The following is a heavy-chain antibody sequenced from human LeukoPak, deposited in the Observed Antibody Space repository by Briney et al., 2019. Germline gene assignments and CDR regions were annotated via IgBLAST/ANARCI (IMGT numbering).Heavy chain of an antibody. CDR2: INPNSGGT. CDR1: GYTFTGYY. CDR3: ATVSVVITSSPFDY. J-gene: IGHJ4*02. V-gene: IGHV1-2*02. Sequence: ASVKVSCKASGYTFTGYYMHWVRQAPGQGLEWMGWINPNSGGTNYAQKFQGRVTMTRDTSISTAYMELSRLRSDDTAVYYCATVSVVITSSPFDYWGQGTLVTVSS. D-gene: IGHD3-22*01.